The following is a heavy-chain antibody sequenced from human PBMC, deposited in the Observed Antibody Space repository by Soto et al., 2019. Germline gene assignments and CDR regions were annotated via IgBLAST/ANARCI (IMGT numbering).Heavy chain of an antibody. D-gene: IGHD2-15*01. Sequence: PGGSLRLSCAASGFTFSSYWMHWVRQAPGEGLVWVSRINSDGSSPTYADSVKGRFTISRDNAKNTLYLQMNSLRAEDTAVYYCARPTSLGGNPFDYWGQGTLVTVSS. V-gene: IGHV3-74*01. CDR3: ARPTSLGGNPFDY. J-gene: IGHJ4*02. CDR2: INSDGSSP. CDR1: GFTFSSYW.